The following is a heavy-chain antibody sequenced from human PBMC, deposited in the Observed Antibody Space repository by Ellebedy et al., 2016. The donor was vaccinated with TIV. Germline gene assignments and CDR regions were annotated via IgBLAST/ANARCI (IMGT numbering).Heavy chain of an antibody. J-gene: IGHJ6*02. D-gene: IGHD6-19*01. CDR2: IYHSGST. CDR1: GGSISNGGYS. Sequence: SETLSLXXAVSGGSISNGGYSWSWIRQPPGKGLEWIGYIYHSGSTYYNPSLKSRVTISVDRSKNQFSLKLSSVTAADTAVYYCARAVADYYYGMDVWGQGTTVTVSS. V-gene: IGHV4-30-2*01. CDR3: ARAVADYYYGMDV.